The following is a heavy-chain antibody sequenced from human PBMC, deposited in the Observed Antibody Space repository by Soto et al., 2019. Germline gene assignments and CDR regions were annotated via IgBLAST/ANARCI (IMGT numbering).Heavy chain of an antibody. CDR2: IIPILGIA. CDR1: GGTFSSYT. CDR3: ARPSSSVYYYYGMDG. D-gene: IGHD6-13*01. V-gene: IGHV1-69*02. Sequence: QVQLVQSGAEVKKPGSSVKVSCKASGGTFSSYTISWVRQAPGQGLEWMGRIIPILGIANYAQKFQGRVTITADKSTSTAYMELSSLRSEDTAVYYCARPSSSVYYYYGMDGWGQGTTVTVSS. J-gene: IGHJ6*02.